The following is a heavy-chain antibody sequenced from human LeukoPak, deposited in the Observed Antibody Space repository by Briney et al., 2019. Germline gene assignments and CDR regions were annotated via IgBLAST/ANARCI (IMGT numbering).Heavy chain of an antibody. V-gene: IGHV1-18*01. D-gene: IGHD6-13*01. J-gene: IGHJ6*02. Sequence: ASVKVSCKASGYTFTSYGISWVRQAPGQGLEWMGWISAYNGNTNYTQKLQGRVTMTTDTSTSTAYMELRSLRSDDTAVYYCVRDIAAAGTDYYYGMDVLGQGTTVTVSS. CDR2: ISAYNGNT. CDR3: VRDIAAAGTDYYYGMDV. CDR1: GYTFTSYG.